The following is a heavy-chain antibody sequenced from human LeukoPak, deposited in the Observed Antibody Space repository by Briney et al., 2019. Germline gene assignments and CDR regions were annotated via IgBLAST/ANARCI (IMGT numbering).Heavy chain of an antibody. CDR2: ISYIGST. D-gene: IGHD4-17*01. J-gene: IGHJ3*02. CDR1: GGSMSSHY. CDR3: ARDPTTVTKGLDI. Sequence: RPSETLSLTCTVPGGSMSSHYWSWIRQPPGKGLEWIGYISYIGSTNYNPSLKSRVTISVDTSKNQFSLKLSSVTAADAAVYFCARDPTTVTKGLDIWGQGTMVTVSS. V-gene: IGHV4-59*11.